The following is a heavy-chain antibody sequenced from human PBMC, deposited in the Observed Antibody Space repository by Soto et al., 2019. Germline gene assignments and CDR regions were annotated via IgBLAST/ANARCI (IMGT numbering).Heavy chain of an antibody. V-gene: IGHV6-1*01. CDR3: ARALRLGELSLYNWFDP. D-gene: IGHD3-16*02. J-gene: IGHJ5*02. CDR1: GDSVSSNSAA. Sequence: TLSLTCAISGDSVSSNSAAWNWIRQSPSRGLEWLGRTYYRSKWYNDYAVSVKSRITINPDTSKNQFSLQLNSVTPEDTAVYYCARALRLGELSLYNWFDPWGQGTLVTVSS. CDR2: TYYRSKWYN.